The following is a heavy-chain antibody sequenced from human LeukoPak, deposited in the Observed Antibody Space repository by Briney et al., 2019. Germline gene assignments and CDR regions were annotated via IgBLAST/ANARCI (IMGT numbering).Heavy chain of an antibody. D-gene: IGHD3-3*01. J-gene: IGHJ3*02. CDR1: GGSISSFY. CDR3: TRGGYERAFDI. CDR2: VYSTGST. Sequence: PSETLSLTCTVSGGSISSFYWSWIRQPAGKGLEWIGRVYSTGSTNYNPSLKSRVTMSVDTSKNQFSLKLSSVTAADTAMYYCTRGGYERAFDIWGQGTMVTVS. V-gene: IGHV4-4*07.